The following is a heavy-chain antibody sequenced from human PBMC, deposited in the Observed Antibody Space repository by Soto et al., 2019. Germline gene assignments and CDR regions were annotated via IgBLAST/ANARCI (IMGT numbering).Heavy chain of an antibody. V-gene: IGHV1-58*02. CDR1: GFTFSTSA. CDR2: IVVGSGHT. D-gene: IGHD2-15*01. CDR3: AADGRYCSGGNCEDY. Sequence: SVKVSCKASGFTFSTSAMQWVRQARGQRPEWIGWIVVGSGHTNYAQKFQERVTITRDMSTSTAYMELSSLRSEDTAVYYCAADGRYCSGGNCEDYWGQGTLVT. J-gene: IGHJ4*02.